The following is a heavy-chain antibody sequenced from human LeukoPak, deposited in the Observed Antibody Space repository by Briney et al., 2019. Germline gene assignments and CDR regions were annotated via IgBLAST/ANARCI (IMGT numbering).Heavy chain of an antibody. CDR1: GYSFTGYY. D-gene: IGHD5-12*01. V-gene: IGHV1-2*02. J-gene: IGHJ4*02. CDR2: INPNRGVT. Sequence: APVRVSCKASGYSFTGYYIHWVRQAPGQGLEWMGWINPNRGVTNYAQKFQGRVTMTRDTSSGTAYMELSRLTSDDTALYYCARVGHPTDVVLEPSAHLDLGTFDYWGQGTLVTVSS. CDR3: ARVGHPTDVVLEPSAHLDLGTFDY.